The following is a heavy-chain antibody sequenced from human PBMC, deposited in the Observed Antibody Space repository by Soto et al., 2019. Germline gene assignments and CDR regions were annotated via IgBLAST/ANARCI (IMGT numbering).Heavy chain of an antibody. V-gene: IGHV4-59*08. Sequence: QVQLQESGPGLVKPSETLSLTCTVSGGSISSYYWNWIRQPPGKGLEWIGYIYYSGSTNYNPSLTVRVTISVDTSRNQFSLKLSSVTAADTAVYYCASRWGGVFDIWGQGTMVTVSS. CDR2: IYYSGST. J-gene: IGHJ3*02. CDR1: GGSISSYY. D-gene: IGHD1-26*01. CDR3: ASRWGGVFDI.